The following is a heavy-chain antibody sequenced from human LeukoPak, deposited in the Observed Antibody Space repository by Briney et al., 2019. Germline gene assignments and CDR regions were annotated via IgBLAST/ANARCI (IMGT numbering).Heavy chain of an antibody. J-gene: IGHJ4*02. CDR2: IFYSGST. Sequence: SETLSLTCTVSGGSVSGDGYYWSWIRQPPGKGLESIGYIFYSGSTNYNPSLKSRVTISVDTSNNQFSLKLSSVTAADTAVYFCARSARGAAKSPGFDFWGQGSLVTVSS. D-gene: IGHD3-10*01. CDR1: GGSVSGDGYY. V-gene: IGHV4-61*08. CDR3: ARSARGAAKSPGFDF.